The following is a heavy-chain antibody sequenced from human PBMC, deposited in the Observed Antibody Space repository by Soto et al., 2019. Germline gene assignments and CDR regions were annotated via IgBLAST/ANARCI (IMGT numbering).Heavy chain of an antibody. V-gene: IGHV4-4*07. CDR1: GAYVSDFS. D-gene: IGHD1-7*01. CDR2: ITVNGIT. CDR3: ARESGENWTYEAH. J-gene: IGHJ1*01. Sequence: PSETLSLTCTVSGAYVSDFSWSWIRQPAGKGLEWIGRITVNGITQYTPSFRSRVTMSMDTSRNQFSLNLQSATAADTALYYCARESGENWTYEAHWRQGTLVTVSS.